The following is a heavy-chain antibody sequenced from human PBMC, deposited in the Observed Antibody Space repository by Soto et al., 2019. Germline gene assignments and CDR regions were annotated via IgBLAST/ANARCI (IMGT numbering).Heavy chain of an antibody. J-gene: IGHJ6*02. Sequence: EVQLVESGGGLVQPGGSLRLSCAASGFTFSSYWMHWVRQAPGKGLVWVSRINSDGSSTSYADSVKGRFTISRDNAKNTPYRQRSSQRAEDTAVYYCARDGGYCISTSCYYYYGTDVWGQGTTVTVSS. CDR1: GFTFSSYW. D-gene: IGHD2-2*01. V-gene: IGHV3-74*01. CDR2: INSDGSST. CDR3: ARDGGYCISTSCYYYYGTDV.